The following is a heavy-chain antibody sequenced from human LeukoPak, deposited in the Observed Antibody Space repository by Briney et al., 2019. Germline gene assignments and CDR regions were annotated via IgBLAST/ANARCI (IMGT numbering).Heavy chain of an antibody. D-gene: IGHD3/OR15-3a*01. CDR3: ARASWYGRWDC. V-gene: IGHV3-66*02. J-gene: IGHJ4*02. CDR1: GFTVSSKY. Sequence: SGGSLRLSCAASGFTVSSKYMSWIRQAPGKGLEWVSVIYSGGTRYYADPVRGRFTISRDNSKNTVYLQMNSLRVEDTAIYYCARASWYGRWDCWGQGTLVTVSS. CDR2: IYSGGTR.